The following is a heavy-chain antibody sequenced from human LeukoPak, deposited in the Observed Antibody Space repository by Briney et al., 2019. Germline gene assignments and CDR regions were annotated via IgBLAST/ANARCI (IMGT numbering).Heavy chain of an antibody. Sequence: GGSLRLSCAASGFTFSSYWMSWVRQAPGKGLEWVANINQDGSEKYYVDSVKGRFTISRDNAKNSLYLQMNSLRAEDTAVYYCARDRPTMVRGVIMDYYYYMDVWGKGTTVTVSS. CDR2: INQDGSEK. D-gene: IGHD3-10*01. V-gene: IGHV3-7*03. CDR1: GFTFSSYW. J-gene: IGHJ6*03. CDR3: ARDRPTMVRGVIMDYYYYMDV.